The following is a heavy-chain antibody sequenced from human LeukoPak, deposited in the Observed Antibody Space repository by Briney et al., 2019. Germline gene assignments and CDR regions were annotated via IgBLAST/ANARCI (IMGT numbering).Heavy chain of an antibody. J-gene: IGHJ4*02. CDR1: GFTFSSYA. Sequence: PGGSLRLSCAASGFTFSSYAMSWVRQAPGKGLEWVPAISGSGGSTYYADSVKGRFTISRDNSKNTLYLQMNSLRAEDTAVYYCAKDIVLMVYATREKYFDYWGQGTLVTVSS. CDR2: ISGSGGST. CDR3: AKDIVLMVYATREKYFDY. V-gene: IGHV3-23*01. D-gene: IGHD2-8*01.